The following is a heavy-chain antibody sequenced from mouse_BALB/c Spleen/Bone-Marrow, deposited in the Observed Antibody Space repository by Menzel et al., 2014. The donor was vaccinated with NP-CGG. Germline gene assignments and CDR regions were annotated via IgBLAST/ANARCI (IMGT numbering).Heavy chain of an antibody. Sequence: EVKLMESGGGLVQPGGSLKLSCAASGFTFSSYGMSWVRQTPDKRLELVASINSNGGSTYYPDSAKGRFTISRDNAKNTLSLQMSSLKSEDTAMYYCARGNYGNYVDYFDYWGQGTTLTVSS. CDR1: GFTFSSYG. CDR2: INSNGGST. J-gene: IGHJ2*01. V-gene: IGHV5-6-3*01. D-gene: IGHD2-1*01. CDR3: ARGNYGNYVDYFDY.